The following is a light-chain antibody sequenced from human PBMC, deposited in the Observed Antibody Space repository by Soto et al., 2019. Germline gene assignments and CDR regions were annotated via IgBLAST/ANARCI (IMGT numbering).Light chain of an antibody. J-gene: IGLJ2*01. CDR1: SSDIGAYNF. CDR3: TSWTTSTTMI. V-gene: IGLV2-14*03. Sequence: QSALTQPPSLSGSPGQSITLSCTGTSSDIGAYNFVSWYQQHPGKAPKLMLYDVNIRPSGVSNRFSGSKSGNTASLTISGLQAEDEADYYCTSWTTSTTMIFG. CDR2: DVN.